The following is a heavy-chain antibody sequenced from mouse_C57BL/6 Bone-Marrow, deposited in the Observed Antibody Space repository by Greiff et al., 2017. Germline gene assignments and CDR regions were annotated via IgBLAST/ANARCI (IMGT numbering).Heavy chain of an antibody. Sequence: QVQLQQSGAELARPGASVKLSCKASGYTFTSYGISWVKQSTGQGLEWIGEIYPRSGNTYYNEKFKGKATLTADKSTSTAYMELRSLTSEDSAVXFCARSTTGVPMDYWGQGTTLTVSS. D-gene: IGHD2-14*01. CDR3: ARSTTGVPMDY. CDR1: GYTFTSYG. V-gene: IGHV1-81*01. CDR2: IYPRSGNT. J-gene: IGHJ2*01.